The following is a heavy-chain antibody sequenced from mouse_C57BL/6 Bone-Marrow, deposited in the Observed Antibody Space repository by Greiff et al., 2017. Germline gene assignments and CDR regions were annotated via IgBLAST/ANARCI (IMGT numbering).Heavy chain of an antibody. V-gene: IGHV1-61*01. CDR1: GYTFTSYW. CDR2: IYPSDSET. D-gene: IGHD1-1*01. J-gene: IGHJ1*03. CDR3: ARFTTVVATFHWYFDV. Sequence: VQLQQPGAELVRPGSSVKLSCKASGYTFTSYWMDWVKQRPGQGLEWIGNIYPSDSETHYNQKFKDKATLTVDKSSSTAYMQLSSLTSEDSAVYYCARFTTVVATFHWYFDVWGTGATVTVSS.